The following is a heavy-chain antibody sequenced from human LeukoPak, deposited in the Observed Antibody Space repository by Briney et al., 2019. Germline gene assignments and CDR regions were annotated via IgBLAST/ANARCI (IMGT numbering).Heavy chain of an antibody. CDR1: GFNFSSYW. Sequence: GGSLRLPCAASGFNFSSYWMSWVRQAPGKGLEWVANIKEDGSEKYYVDSVKGRFTISRDSAKKSLFLQMNSLRAEDTAVYYCARARTIFGVVISGMDVWGRGTTVTVSS. D-gene: IGHD3-3*01. J-gene: IGHJ6*02. CDR2: IKEDGSEK. CDR3: ARARTIFGVVISGMDV. V-gene: IGHV3-7*01.